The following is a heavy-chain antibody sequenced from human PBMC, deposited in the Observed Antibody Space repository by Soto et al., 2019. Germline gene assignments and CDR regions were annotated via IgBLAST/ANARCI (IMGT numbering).Heavy chain of an antibody. Sequence: GASVKVSCKASGYTFTGYYMHWVRQAPGQGLEWMGWINPNSGGTNYAQKFQGWVTMTRDTSISTAYMELSRLRSDDTAVYYCAKAPRDSRGYPQYSFDYWGKGPLVTFPS. J-gene: IGHJ4*02. CDR3: AKAPRDSRGYPQYSFDY. CDR1: GYTFTGYY. D-gene: IGHD3-22*01. V-gene: IGHV1-2*04. CDR2: INPNSGGT.